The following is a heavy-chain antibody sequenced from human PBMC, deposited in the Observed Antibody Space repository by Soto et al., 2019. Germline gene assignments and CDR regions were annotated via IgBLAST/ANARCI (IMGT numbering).Heavy chain of an antibody. Sequence: PGGSLRLSCAASGFTFSSYSMNWVRQAPGKGLEWVSYISSSSSTIYYADSVKGRFTISRDNAKNSLYLQMNSLRAEDTAVYYCAREKDRWLVRYNYGMDVWGQGTTVTVSS. CDR1: GFTFSSYS. CDR3: AREKDRWLVRYNYGMDV. CDR2: ISSSSSTI. J-gene: IGHJ6*02. V-gene: IGHV3-48*01. D-gene: IGHD6-19*01.